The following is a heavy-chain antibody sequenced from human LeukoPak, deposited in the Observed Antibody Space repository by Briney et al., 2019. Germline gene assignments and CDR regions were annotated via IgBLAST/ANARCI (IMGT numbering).Heavy chain of an antibody. J-gene: IGHJ6*03. CDR3: ARGYYGSGSHCCHMDV. D-gene: IGHD3-10*01. CDR2: INHSGST. CDR1: VGSFRGYY. V-gene: IGHV4-34*01. Sequence: AETLSLTCAVYVGSFRGYYWSRIRQPPGKELEWIGEINHSGSTNYNASLKSRVTISVDTSKNQFSLKLSSVTAADTAVYYCARGYYGSGSHCCHMDVWGKGTTITVS.